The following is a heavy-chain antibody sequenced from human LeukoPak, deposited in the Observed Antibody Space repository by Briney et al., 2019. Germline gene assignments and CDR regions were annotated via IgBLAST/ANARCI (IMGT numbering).Heavy chain of an antibody. CDR3: ARGVDFWSGYYNDY. D-gene: IGHD3-3*01. V-gene: IGHV4-34*01. J-gene: IGHJ4*02. CDR2: INHSGST. CDR1: GGSFSGYY. Sequence: SETLSLTCAVYGGSFSGYYWSWIRQPPGKGLEWIGEINHSGSTNYNPSLKSRVTISVDTSKNQFSLKLSSVTAADTAVYYCARGVDFWSGYYNDYWGQGTLVTVSS.